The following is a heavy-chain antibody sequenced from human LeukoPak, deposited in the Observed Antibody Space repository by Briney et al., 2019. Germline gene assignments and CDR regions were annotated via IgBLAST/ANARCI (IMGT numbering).Heavy chain of an antibody. CDR1: GGSISSSNW. CDR3: ATSASESYGPVDY. V-gene: IGHV4-4*02. J-gene: IGHJ4*02. CDR2: IYHSGSL. Sequence: SETLSLTCAISGGSISSSNWWSWVRQPPGKGLEWIGEIYHSGSLNYNPSLKSRVTISVDKSKNQFSLNLRSVTAADTAVYYCATSASESYGPVDYWGQGTLVTVSS. D-gene: IGHD3-10*01.